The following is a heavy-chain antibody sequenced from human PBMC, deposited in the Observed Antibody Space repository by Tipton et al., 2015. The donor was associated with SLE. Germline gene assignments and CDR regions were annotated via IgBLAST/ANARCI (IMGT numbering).Heavy chain of an antibody. V-gene: IGHV3-9*01. CDR3: GRGVYSEGSVGMDV. D-gene: IGHD3-22*01. Sequence: SLRLSCAASGFSFDDYAMHWVRQAPGKGLEWVAGIGWDSAYIAYADSVEGRFTISRDNAKNTLYLQMHSLRVDDTAVYYCGRGVYSEGSVGMDVWGQGTTVTVSS. CDR1: GFSFDDYA. CDR2: IGWDSAYI. J-gene: IGHJ6*02.